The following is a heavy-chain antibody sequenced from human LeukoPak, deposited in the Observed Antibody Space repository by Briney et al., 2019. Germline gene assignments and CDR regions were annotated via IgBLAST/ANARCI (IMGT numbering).Heavy chain of an antibody. CDR2: ISAYNGNT. J-gene: IGHJ4*02. D-gene: IGHD2-2*01. CDR1: GYTFTSYG. Sequence: ASVKVSCKASGYTFTSYGISWVRQAPGQGFEWMGWISAYNGNTNYAQKLQGRVTMTTDTSTSTAYMELRSLRSDDTAVYYCARRYCSSTSCYPPTYWGQGTLVTVSS. CDR3: ARRYCSSTSCYPPTY. V-gene: IGHV1-18*01.